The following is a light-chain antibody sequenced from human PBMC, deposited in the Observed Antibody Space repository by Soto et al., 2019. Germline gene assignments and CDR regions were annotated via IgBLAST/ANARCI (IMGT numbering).Light chain of an antibody. CDR1: QSVLYSSSNKNT. CDR2: WAS. Sequence: DIVMTQSPDSLAVSLGERATINCKSSQSVLYSSSNKNTLDWYQQKPGQPPKLLIYWASTRESGIPDRFSGSGSGTDFTLTISSLQAEDVAVYYCQQYYGSPGKFGQGTKVDIK. V-gene: IGKV4-1*01. J-gene: IGKJ1*01. CDR3: QQYYGSPGK.